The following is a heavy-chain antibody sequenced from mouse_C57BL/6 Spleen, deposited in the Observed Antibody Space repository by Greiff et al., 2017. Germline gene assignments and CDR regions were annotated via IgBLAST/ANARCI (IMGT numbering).Heavy chain of an antibody. J-gene: IGHJ2*01. CDR3: AREVYDGYYGDY. CDR2: ISDGGSYT. V-gene: IGHV5-4*01. Sequence: EVKVVESGGGLVKPGGSLKLSCAASGFTFSSYAMSWVRQTPEKRLEWVATISDGGSYTYYPDNVKCRFTISRDNAKNSLYLEMSHLKSEDTARYYCAREVYDGYYGDYWGKGTTLTVSS. D-gene: IGHD2-3*01. CDR1: GFTFSSYA.